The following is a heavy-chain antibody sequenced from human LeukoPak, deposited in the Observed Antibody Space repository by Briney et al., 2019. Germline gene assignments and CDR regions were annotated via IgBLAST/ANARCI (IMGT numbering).Heavy chain of an antibody. CDR1: GDSLSSYY. CDR3: AREGIVRTYDQ. CDR2: IYYSGIT. J-gene: IGHJ4*02. Sequence: PSETLSLTCTVSGDSLSSYYWYWFRQPPGKELEWIACIYYSGITHYNPSLKSRVTISLDTSKNQFSLRLSSVTAADTAVYYCAREGIVRTYDQWGQGTLVTVSS. D-gene: IGHD2/OR15-2a*01. V-gene: IGHV4-59*12.